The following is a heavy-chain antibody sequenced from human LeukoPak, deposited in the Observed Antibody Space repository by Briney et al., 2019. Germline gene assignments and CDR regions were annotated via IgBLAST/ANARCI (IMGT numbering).Heavy chain of an antibody. J-gene: IGHJ4*02. D-gene: IGHD5-12*01. CDR1: GGSISSYY. CDR2: IYYSGGT. V-gene: IGHV4-59*01. Sequence: SETLSLTCTVSGGSISSYYWSWIRQPPGKGLEWIGYIYYSGGTNYNPSLKSRVTISVDTSKNQFSLKLSSVTAADTAVYYCARDQGGGFDYWGQGTLVTVSS. CDR3: ARDQGGGFDY.